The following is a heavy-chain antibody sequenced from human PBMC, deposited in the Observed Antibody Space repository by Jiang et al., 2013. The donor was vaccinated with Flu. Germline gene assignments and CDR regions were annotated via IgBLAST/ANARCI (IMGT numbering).Heavy chain of an antibody. CDR1: GGSISSGGYY. CDR3: ARDGAYYYYYGMDV. V-gene: IGHV4-31*03. D-gene: IGHD4/OR15-4a*01. Sequence: PGLVKPSQTLSLTCTVSGGSISSGGYYWSWIRQHPGKGLEWIGYIYYSGSTYYNPSLKSRVTISVDTSKNQFSLKLSSVTAADTAVYYCARDGAYYYYYGMDVWGQGTTVTVSS. J-gene: IGHJ6*02. CDR2: IYYSGST.